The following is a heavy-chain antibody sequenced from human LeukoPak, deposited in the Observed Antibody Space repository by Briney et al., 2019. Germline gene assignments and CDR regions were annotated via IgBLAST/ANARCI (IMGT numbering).Heavy chain of an antibody. CDR3: AGYGSGSYYKAFDF. CDR2: IYHSGGT. Sequence: PSETLSLTCAVSGASISSSNWWSWVRQPPGRGLEWIGEIYHSGGTNYTPSLKSRVTTSIDRSKNQFSLKLTSMTAADTAVYYCAGYGSGSYYKAFDFWGQGILVTVSS. CDR1: GASISSSNW. J-gene: IGHJ4*02. V-gene: IGHV4-4*02. D-gene: IGHD3-10*01.